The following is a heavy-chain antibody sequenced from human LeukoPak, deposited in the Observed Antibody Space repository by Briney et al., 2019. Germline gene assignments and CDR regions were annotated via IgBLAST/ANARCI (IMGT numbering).Heavy chain of an antibody. J-gene: IGHJ4*02. CDR3: ARSARTRAHYDFWSGYTYDY. D-gene: IGHD3-3*01. CDR1: GGTFSSYT. Sequence: ASVKVSCKASGGTFSSYTISWVRQAPGRGLEWMGRIIPILGIANYAQKFQGRVTITADKSTSTAYMELSSLRSEDTAVYYCARSARTRAHYDFWSGYTYDYWGQGTLVTVSS. V-gene: IGHV1-69*02. CDR2: IIPILGIA.